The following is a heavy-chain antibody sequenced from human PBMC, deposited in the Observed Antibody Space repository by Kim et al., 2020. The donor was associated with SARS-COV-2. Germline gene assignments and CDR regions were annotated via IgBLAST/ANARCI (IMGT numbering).Heavy chain of an antibody. V-gene: IGHV1-69*13. CDR3: ARGNVVVPAATPPHYYGMDV. Sequence: SVKVSCKASGGTFSSYAISWVRQAPGQGLEWMGGIIPIFGTANYAQKFQGRVTITADESTSTAYMELSSLRSEDTAVYYCARGNVVVPAATPPHYYGMDVWGQGTTVTVSS. J-gene: IGHJ6*02. CDR1: GGTFSSYA. D-gene: IGHD2-2*02. CDR2: IIPIFGTA.